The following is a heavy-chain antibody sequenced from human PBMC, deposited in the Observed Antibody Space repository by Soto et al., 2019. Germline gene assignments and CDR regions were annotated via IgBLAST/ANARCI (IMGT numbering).Heavy chain of an antibody. J-gene: IGHJ4*02. CDR3: TRGSNVAAVIDY. Sequence: ASVKVSCKASGYTFTSYDINWVRQATGQGLEWMGWMDPNSGNTGYAQKFQGRVTMTRNPSMSTAYMELSSLRSEDTAVYYCTRGSNVAAVIDYWGQGTLVTVSS. V-gene: IGHV1-8*01. CDR2: MDPNSGNT. CDR1: GYTFTSYD. D-gene: IGHD6-13*01.